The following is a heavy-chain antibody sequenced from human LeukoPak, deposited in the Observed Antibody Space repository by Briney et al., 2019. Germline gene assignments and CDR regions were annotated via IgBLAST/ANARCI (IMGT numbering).Heavy chain of an antibody. J-gene: IGHJ4*02. CDR3: ARDGDGYGDYGDY. D-gene: IGHD4-17*01. CDR2: INAGNGNT. CDR1: GYTFTSYA. V-gene: IGHV1-3*01. Sequence: ASVKVSCKASGYTFTSYAMHWVRQAPGQRLEWMGWINAGNGNTKYSQEFQGRVTITRDTSASTAYMELRSLRSDDTAVYYCARDGDGYGDYGDYWGQGTLVTVSS.